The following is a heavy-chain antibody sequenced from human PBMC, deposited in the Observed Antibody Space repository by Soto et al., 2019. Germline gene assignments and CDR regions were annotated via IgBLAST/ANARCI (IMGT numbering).Heavy chain of an antibody. Sequence: QVQLVQSGAEVKKPGSSVKACCKASGRTFSSYAISWVRQAPGHGLEWMGGIIPIFGTANYAQKFQGRVTITADESTSTAYMELSSLRSDDTAVYYCARGEHDYGDYEELDYWGQGTLVTVSS. D-gene: IGHD4-17*01. CDR3: ARGEHDYGDYEELDY. V-gene: IGHV1-69*01. J-gene: IGHJ4*02. CDR1: GRTFSSYA. CDR2: IIPIFGTA.